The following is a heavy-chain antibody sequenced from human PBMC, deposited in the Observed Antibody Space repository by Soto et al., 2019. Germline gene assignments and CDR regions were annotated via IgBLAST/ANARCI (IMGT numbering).Heavy chain of an antibody. CDR2: IYSGGST. CDR3: ARVRTIFGVVISYYMDV. V-gene: IGHV3-53*04. J-gene: IGHJ6*03. CDR1: GFTVSSNY. D-gene: IGHD3-3*01. Sequence: GGSLRLSCAASGFTVSSNYMSWVRQAPGKGLEWVSVIYSGGSTYYADSVKGRFTISRHNSKNTPYLQMNSLRAEDTAVYYCARVRTIFGVVISYYMDVWGKGTTVTVSS.